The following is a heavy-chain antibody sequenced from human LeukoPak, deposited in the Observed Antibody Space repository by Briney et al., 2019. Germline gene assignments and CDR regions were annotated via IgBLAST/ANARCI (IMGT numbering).Heavy chain of an antibody. CDR3: AQCSGGCPY. Sequence: PGGSLRLSCAASGFTFSHYWMSWARQAPGKGLEWVANINQDGSEKYYVDSVDGRFTISRVNATSSVYLQMNSLRAEDTAVYYCAQCSGGCPYWGQGTLVTVSS. CDR2: INQDGSEK. CDR1: GFTFSHYW. J-gene: IGHJ4*02. D-gene: IGHD3-10*02. V-gene: IGHV3-7*02.